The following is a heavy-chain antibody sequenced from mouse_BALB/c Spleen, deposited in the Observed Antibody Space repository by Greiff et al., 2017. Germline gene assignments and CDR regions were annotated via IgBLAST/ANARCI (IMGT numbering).Heavy chain of an antibody. CDR1: GFTFSSYT. D-gene: IGHD1-1*01. J-gene: IGHJ3*01. CDR3: TREGDYGSRQFAY. Sequence: EVNLVESGGGLVKPGGSLKLSCAASGFTFSSYTMSWVRQTPEKRLEWVATISSGGSYTYYPDSVKGRFTISRDNAKNTLYLQMSSLKSEDTAMYYCTREGDYGSRQFAYWGQGTLVTVSA. V-gene: IGHV5-6-4*01. CDR2: ISSGGSYT.